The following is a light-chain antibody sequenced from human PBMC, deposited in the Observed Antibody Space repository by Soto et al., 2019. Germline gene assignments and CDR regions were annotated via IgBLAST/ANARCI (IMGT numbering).Light chain of an antibody. V-gene: IGKV3-15*01. J-gene: IGKJ5*01. CDR2: GAA. CDR1: QSVSNN. CDR3: HQYDNWPKT. Sequence: IVLTQSQGTLSFCSAQRSILSCSSSQSVSNNYLAWYQQKPGQAPRHLIYGAATRATGIPARFSGSGSGTEFTLTISSLQSEDFAVYYCHQYDNWPKTFGQGTRLEIK.